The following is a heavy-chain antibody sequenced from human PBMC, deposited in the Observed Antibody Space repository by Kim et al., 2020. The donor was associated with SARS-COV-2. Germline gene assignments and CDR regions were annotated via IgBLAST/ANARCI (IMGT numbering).Heavy chain of an antibody. Sequence: SETLSLTCTVSGGSISSYYWSWIRQPPGKGLEWIGYIYYSGSTNYNPSLKSRVTISVDTSKNQFSLKLSSVTAADTAVYYCARDPGHYYDSSGYYPSSTFDIWGQGTMVTVSS. V-gene: IGHV4-59*01. J-gene: IGHJ3*02. CDR1: GGSISSYY. CDR3: ARDPGHYYDSSGYYPSSTFDI. D-gene: IGHD3-22*01. CDR2: IYYSGST.